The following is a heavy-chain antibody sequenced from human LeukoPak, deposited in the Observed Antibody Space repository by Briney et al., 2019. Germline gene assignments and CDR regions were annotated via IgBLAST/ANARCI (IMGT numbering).Heavy chain of an antibody. CDR3: ASTPRKSIRFGESYAFDI. V-gene: IGHV4-4*07. Sequence: SETLSLTCTVSGGSISSYYWSWIRQPAGKGLEWIGRIYTSGSTNYNPSLKSRVTMSVDTSKNQFSLKLSSVTAADTAVYYCASTPRKSIRFGESYAFDIWGQGTMVTVSS. J-gene: IGHJ3*02. CDR1: GGSISSYY. CDR2: IYTSGST. D-gene: IGHD3-10*01.